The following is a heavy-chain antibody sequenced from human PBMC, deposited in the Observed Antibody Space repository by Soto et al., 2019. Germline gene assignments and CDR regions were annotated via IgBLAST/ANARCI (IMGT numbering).Heavy chain of an antibody. V-gene: IGHV1-69*13. CDR1: GGTFSSYA. J-gene: IGHJ6*02. CDR2: IIPIFGTA. D-gene: IGHD6-6*01. Sequence: EASVKVSCKASGGTFSSYAISWVRQAPGQGLEWMGGIIPIFGTANYAQKFQGRVTITADESTSTAYMELSSLRSEDTAVYYCARGDSSSSVEGKPVNYYYYYGMDVWGQGTTVTVSS. CDR3: ARGDSSSSVEGKPVNYYYYYGMDV.